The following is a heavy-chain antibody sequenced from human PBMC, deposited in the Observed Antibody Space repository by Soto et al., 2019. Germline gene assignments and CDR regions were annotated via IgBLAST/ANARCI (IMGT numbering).Heavy chain of an antibody. J-gene: IGHJ4*02. V-gene: IGHV3-7*01. CDR1: GFTLRSYW. D-gene: IGHD3-22*01. Sequence: PGGSLRLSCAASGFTLRSYWMSWVRQAPGKGLEWLATIKTDASEKKYVDSVKGRFTVSRDNAKNSLYLQMNSLRAEDTAVYYCATDDSSVLEYFDYWGQGILVTVSS. CDR3: ATDDSSVLEYFDY. CDR2: IKTDASEK.